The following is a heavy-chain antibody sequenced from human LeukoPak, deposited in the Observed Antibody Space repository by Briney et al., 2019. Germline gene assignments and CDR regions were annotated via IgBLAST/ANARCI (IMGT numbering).Heavy chain of an antibody. CDR3: ARGTVLFDSSSSWYGNYYYYYMDV. V-gene: IGHV4-34*01. D-gene: IGHD6-13*01. CDR1: GGSFSGYY. Sequence: SETLSLTCAVYGGSFSGYYWSWIRQPPGKGLEWIGEINHSGSTNYNPSLKSRVTTSVDTSKNQFSLMLSSVTAADTAVYYCARGTVLFDSSSSWYGNYYYYYMDVWGKGTTVTVSS. CDR2: INHSGST. J-gene: IGHJ6*03.